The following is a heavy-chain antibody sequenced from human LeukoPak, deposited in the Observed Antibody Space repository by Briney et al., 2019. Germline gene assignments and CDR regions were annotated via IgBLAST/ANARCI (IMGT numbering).Heavy chain of an antibody. CDR1: GYNFTSYW. J-gene: IGHJ4*02. CDR2: IYPGDSDT. V-gene: IGHV5-51*01. D-gene: IGHD3-16*01. CDR3: ATYSDTFYFDC. Sequence: GESLNISCKGSGYNFTSYWIAWVRQMPGRGLEWMGIIYPGDSDTRYSPSFQGQVIISADKSISTAYLQWSSLKASDTAIYCCATYSDTFYFDCWGQGTLVTVSS.